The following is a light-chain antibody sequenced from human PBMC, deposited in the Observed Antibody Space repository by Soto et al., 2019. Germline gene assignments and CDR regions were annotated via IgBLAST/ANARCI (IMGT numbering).Light chain of an antibody. V-gene: IGLV2-14*01. Sequence: QSALAQPASVSGTPGQSITISCTGTSRDVGAYNYVSWYQQYPGKAPKLIIYDVSNRPSGVSCRFSGSKSGNTASLTISELQAEDEADYYCNSYAGTSYVFGTGTKVTVL. CDR1: SRDVGAYNY. CDR3: NSYAGTSYV. J-gene: IGLJ1*01. CDR2: DVS.